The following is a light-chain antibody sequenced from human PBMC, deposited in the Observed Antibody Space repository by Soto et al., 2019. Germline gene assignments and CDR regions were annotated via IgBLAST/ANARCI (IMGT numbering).Light chain of an antibody. J-gene: IGKJ1*01. V-gene: IGKV3-20*01. CDR2: GAS. Sequence: EIVLTQSPGTLSLSPGERATLSCRASQTVTSNYLAWYKRKPGQAPRLLIYGASSRATDIPDRFSGSGSGTDFTLTITRLEPEDFAVYFCQQDAGSPSTFGQGTKVEIK. CDR1: QTVTSNY. CDR3: QQDAGSPST.